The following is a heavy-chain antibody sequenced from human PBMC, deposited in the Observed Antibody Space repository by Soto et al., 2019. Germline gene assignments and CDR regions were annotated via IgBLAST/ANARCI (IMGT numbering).Heavy chain of an antibody. CDR1: GFTFSSYA. J-gene: IGHJ3*02. CDR2: ISSNGGST. Sequence: GGSLRLSCAASGFTFSSYAMHWVRQAPGKGLEYVSAISSNGGSTYYANSVKGRFTISRDNSKNTLYLQMGSLRAEDMAVYYCAREVNYYDSSGYYATDDAFDIWGQGTMVTVSS. V-gene: IGHV3-64*01. D-gene: IGHD3-22*01. CDR3: AREVNYYDSSGYYATDDAFDI.